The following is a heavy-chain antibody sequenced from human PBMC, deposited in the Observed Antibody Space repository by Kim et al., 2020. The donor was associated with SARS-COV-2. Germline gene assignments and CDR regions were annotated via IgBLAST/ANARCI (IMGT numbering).Heavy chain of an antibody. J-gene: IGHJ1*01. Sequence: SETLSLTCAVSGYSISSGYYWGWIRQPPGKGLEWIGSIHHSGRTYYNPSLKSRVGISIDTSKNQFSLRLNSVTAADTAVYYCTSKYYYDTSGFYYADWWGQGTLVTVSS. D-gene: IGHD3-22*01. CDR1: GYSISSGYY. CDR2: IHHSGRT. V-gene: IGHV4-38-2*01. CDR3: TSKYYYDTSGFYYADW.